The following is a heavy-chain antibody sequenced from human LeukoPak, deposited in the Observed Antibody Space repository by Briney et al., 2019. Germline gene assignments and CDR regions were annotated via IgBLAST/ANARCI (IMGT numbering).Heavy chain of an antibody. D-gene: IGHD5-12*01. CDR1: GFTFSTYW. Sequence: SGGSLRLSCAASGFTFSTYWMHWVRQAPGTGLVWVSLINSDGSSITYADSVQGRFTISRDNAKNTLYLQMNSLRVEDTAVYYCGREGRMATIDYWGQGTLVTVSS. CDR2: INSDGSSI. J-gene: IGHJ4*02. CDR3: GREGRMATIDY. V-gene: IGHV3-74*01.